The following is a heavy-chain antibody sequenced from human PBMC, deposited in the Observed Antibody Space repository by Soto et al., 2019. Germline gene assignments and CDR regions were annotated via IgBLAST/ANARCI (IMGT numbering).Heavy chain of an antibody. V-gene: IGHV4-59*01. CDR3: ARARYCSSTSCYPFDY. J-gene: IGHJ4*02. CDR1: GGSISSYY. Sequence: ASETLSLTCTVSGGSISSYYWSWIRQPPGKGLEWIGYIYYSGSTNYSPSLKSRVTISVDTSKNQFSLKLSSVTAADTAVYYCARARYCSSTSCYPFDYWSQGTLVTGSS. CDR2: IYYSGST. D-gene: IGHD2-2*01.